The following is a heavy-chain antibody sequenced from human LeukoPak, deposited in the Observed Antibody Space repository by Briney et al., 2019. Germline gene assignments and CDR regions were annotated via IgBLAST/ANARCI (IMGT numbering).Heavy chain of an antibody. CDR1: GDSISGGAFY. CDR3: ARHPFATPFDY. Sequence: PSETLSLTCTVSGDSISGGAFYWGWVRQSPGKGLEWIGSMFYSGSTHFNPSLESRITMSLDTSKNHFSLRLSSVTAADTAVYYCARHPFATPFDYWGPGTLVTVSS. D-gene: IGHD2-15*01. J-gene: IGHJ4*02. CDR2: MFYSGST. V-gene: IGHV4-39*01.